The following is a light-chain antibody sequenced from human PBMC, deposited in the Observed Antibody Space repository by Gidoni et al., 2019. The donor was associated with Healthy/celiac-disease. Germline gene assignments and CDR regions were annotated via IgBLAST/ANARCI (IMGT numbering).Light chain of an antibody. CDR2: EVT. Sequence: SALTQPASVSGSPGQSITFSCTGTSSDIGRYNHVSWYQQHPGKAPKLLIYEVTYRPSGVSSRFSGSKSGNSASLTISGLQAEDEGDYYCTSFTSTFTYVFGTGTRVTVL. CDR3: TSFTSTFTYV. CDR1: SSDIGRYNH. V-gene: IGLV2-14*01. J-gene: IGLJ1*01.